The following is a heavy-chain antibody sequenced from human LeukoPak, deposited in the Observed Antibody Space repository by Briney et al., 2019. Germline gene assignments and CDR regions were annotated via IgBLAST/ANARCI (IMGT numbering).Heavy chain of an antibody. D-gene: IGHD3-16*02. Sequence: PGGSLRLSCAASGFTFRSYAMSWVRQAPGKGLEWVSAISGSGGSTYYADSVKGRFTISRDNSKNTLYLRMNSLRAEDTAVYYCARRLGELSLFPLWGQGTLVTVSS. CDR1: GFTFRSYA. CDR2: ISGSGGST. V-gene: IGHV3-23*01. CDR3: ARRLGELSLFPL. J-gene: IGHJ4*02.